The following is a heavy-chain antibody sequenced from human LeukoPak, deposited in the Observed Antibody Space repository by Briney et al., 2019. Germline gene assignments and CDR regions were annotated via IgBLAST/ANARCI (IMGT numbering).Heavy chain of an antibody. Sequence: GESLKISCKGSGYSFTSYWIGWVRQMPGKGLEWMGIIYPGDSDTRYSSSFQGQVTISADKSISTAYLQWSSLKASDTAMYYCARLKYLGYSYGYPPSFDYWGQGTLVTASS. CDR2: IYPGDSDT. V-gene: IGHV5-51*01. J-gene: IGHJ4*02. D-gene: IGHD5-18*01. CDR3: ARLKYLGYSYGYPPSFDY. CDR1: GYSFTSYW.